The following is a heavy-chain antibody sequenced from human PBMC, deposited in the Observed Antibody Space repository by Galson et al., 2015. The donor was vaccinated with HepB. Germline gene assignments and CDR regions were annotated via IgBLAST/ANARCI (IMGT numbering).Heavy chain of an antibody. V-gene: IGHV3-23*01. CDR3: SSPDANTVILFDY. J-gene: IGHJ4*02. CDR2: ISGSGGST. Sequence: SLRLSCAASGFTFSSYAMSWVRQAPGKGLGWVSAISGSGGSTYYADSVKGRFTISRDNSKNTLYLQMNSLRAEDTAVYYCSSPDANTVILFDYWGQGTLVTVSS. D-gene: IGHD4-17*01. CDR1: GFTFSSYA.